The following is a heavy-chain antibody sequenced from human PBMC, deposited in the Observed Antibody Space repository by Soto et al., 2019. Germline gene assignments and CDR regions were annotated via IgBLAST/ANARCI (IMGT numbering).Heavy chain of an antibody. Sequence: QVQLVQSGAEVKKPGSSVKVSCKASGGTFSSYAISWVRQAPGQGLEWMGGIIPIFGTANYAQKFQGRVTMTADESTSTAYMELSSLRSEDTAVYYCARGTDGYSYGYEDWFDPWGQGTLVTVSS. D-gene: IGHD5-18*01. J-gene: IGHJ5*02. CDR2: IIPIFGTA. V-gene: IGHV1-69*01. CDR3: ARGTDGYSYGYEDWFDP. CDR1: GGTFSSYA.